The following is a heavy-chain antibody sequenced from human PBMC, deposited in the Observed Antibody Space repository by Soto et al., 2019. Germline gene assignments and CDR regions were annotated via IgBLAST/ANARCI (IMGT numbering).Heavy chain of an antibody. CDR1: GFTFSSYA. Sequence: EVQLLESGGGLVQPGGSLRLSCAASGFTFSSYAMSWVRQAPGKGLEWVSAISGSGGSTYYADSVKGRFTISRDNSKNTLYLQMNSLRAEDTAVYYCAKEMKITIFGVVIREGHRGFDYWGQGTLVTVSS. CDR2: ISGSGGST. D-gene: IGHD3-3*01. J-gene: IGHJ4*02. CDR3: AKEMKITIFGVVIREGHRGFDY. V-gene: IGHV3-23*01.